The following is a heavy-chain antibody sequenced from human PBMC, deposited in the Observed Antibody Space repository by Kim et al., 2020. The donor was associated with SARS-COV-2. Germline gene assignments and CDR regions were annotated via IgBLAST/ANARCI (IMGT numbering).Heavy chain of an antibody. V-gene: IGHV1-58*02. CDR2: IVVGSGNT. D-gene: IGHD1-7*01. J-gene: IGHJ4*02. CDR3: AAVPLITGTVVVPY. CDR1: GFTFTSSA. Sequence: SVKVSCKASGFTFTSSAMQWVRQARGQRLAWIGWIVVGSGNTNYAQKFQERVTITRDMSTSTAYMELSSLRSEDTAVYYCAAVPLITGTVVVPYWGQGTLVTVSS.